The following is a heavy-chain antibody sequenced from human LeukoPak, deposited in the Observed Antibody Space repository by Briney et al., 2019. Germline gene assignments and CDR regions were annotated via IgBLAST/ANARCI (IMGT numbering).Heavy chain of an antibody. J-gene: IGHJ5*02. Sequence: SETLSLTCTVSGGSISSSSYYWGWIRQPPGKGLEWIGSIYYSGSTYFNPSLKSRVTISVDRSKNQFSLKLSSVTAADTAVYYCARVQSPNQWLLDWFDPWGQGTLVTVSS. V-gene: IGHV4-39*07. CDR3: ARVQSPNQWLLDWFDP. CDR1: GGSISSSSYY. D-gene: IGHD3-22*01. CDR2: IYYSGST.